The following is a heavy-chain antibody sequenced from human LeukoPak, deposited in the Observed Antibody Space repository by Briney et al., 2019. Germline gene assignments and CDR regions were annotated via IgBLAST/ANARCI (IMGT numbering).Heavy chain of an antibody. CDR2: ISSSGTYI. V-gene: IGHV3-21*01. CDR1: GFPFTNYS. D-gene: IGHD2-15*01. CDR3: ARDYCSGGSCYVFDP. J-gene: IGHJ5*02. Sequence: GGSLRLSCAASGFPFTNYSMNWVRQAPGKGLEWVSSISSSGTYIYYADSVKGRFTISRDNAKNSLYLQMNSLRAEDTAVYYCARDYCSGGSCYVFDPWGQGTLVTVSS.